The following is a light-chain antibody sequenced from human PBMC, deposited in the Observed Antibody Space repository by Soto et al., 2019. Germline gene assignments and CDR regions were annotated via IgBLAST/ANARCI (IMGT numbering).Light chain of an antibody. Sequence: DIQMTQSPSSLSASVGDTVTITCRASQGISNSLAWYQQQPGKGPDLLIYAASTLQSGVPSRFSGSGSGTDFSLTSSSLQPEDVATYYCQEYHSPPFTFGPGTKVDI. J-gene: IGKJ3*01. CDR3: QEYHSPPFT. V-gene: IGKV1-27*01. CDR2: AAS. CDR1: QGISNS.